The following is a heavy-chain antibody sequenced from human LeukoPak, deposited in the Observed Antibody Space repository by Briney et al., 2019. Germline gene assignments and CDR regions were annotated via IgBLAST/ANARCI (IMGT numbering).Heavy chain of an antibody. Sequence: SETLSLTCTVSGGSISSGSYYWGWIRQPAGKGLEWIGRIYTSGSTNYNPSLKSRVTISVDTSKNQFSLKLSSVTDADTAVYYCARCLENYYGSGSYYLCYFDYWGQGTLVTVSS. CDR1: GGSISSGSYY. V-gene: IGHV4-61*02. J-gene: IGHJ4*02. D-gene: IGHD3-10*01. CDR3: ARCLENYYGSGSYYLCYFDY. CDR2: IYTSGST.